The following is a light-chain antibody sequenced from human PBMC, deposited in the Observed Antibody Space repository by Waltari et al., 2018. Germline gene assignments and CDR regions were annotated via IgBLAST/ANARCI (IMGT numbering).Light chain of an antibody. V-gene: IGKV3-11*01. CDR3: QQRTNWPIT. CDR1: QSITWN. J-gene: IGKJ5*01. CDR2: DAS. Sequence: IVLTQSPATLSLSPGERATLSCRASQSITWNLALYQHKPGQAPRLLIYDASKRATGIPPRFSGSGSGTDFTLTISSLEPEDFAIYYCQQRTNWPITFGQGTRLEIK.